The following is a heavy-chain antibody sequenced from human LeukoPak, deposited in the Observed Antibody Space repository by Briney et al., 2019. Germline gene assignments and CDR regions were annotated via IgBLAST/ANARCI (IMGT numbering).Heavy chain of an antibody. V-gene: IGHV4-59*05. J-gene: IGHJ5*02. CDR2: IYYSGST. D-gene: IGHD4-11*01. CDR3: ASYSNYDWFDP. CDR1: GGSISSYY. Sequence: PSETLSLTCTVSGGSISSYYWSWIRQPPGKGLEWIGSIYYSGSTYYNPSLKSRVTISVDTSKNQFSLKLSSVTAADTAVYYCASYSNYDWFDPWGQGTLVTVSS.